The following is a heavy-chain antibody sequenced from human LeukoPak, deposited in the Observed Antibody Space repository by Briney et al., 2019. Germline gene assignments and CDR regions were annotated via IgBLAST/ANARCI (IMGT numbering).Heavy chain of an antibody. V-gene: IGHV3-23*01. CDR2: ITNGGVTT. CDR3: VKLSSGSGSKFGFDS. D-gene: IGHD6-19*01. J-gene: IGHJ4*02. CDR1: GFTFGSYA. Sequence: GGSLRLSCAASGFTFGSYAMSWVRQTPGKSLERVSIITNGGVTTYYADSVRGRFTISRDNSKNMLYLQMNSLRAEDTAVYYCVKLSSGSGSKFGFDSWGQGTLVTVSS.